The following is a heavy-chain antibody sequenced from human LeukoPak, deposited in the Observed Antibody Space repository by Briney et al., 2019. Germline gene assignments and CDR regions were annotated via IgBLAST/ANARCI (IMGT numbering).Heavy chain of an antibody. Sequence: GGSLRLSCAASGFTFSSYEMNWVRQAPGKGLEWVAVISYDGSNKYYADSVKGRFTISRDNSKNTLYLQMNSLRAEDTAVYYCAKGLGGRYVDYYYMDVWGKGTTVTVSS. D-gene: IGHD1-26*01. CDR1: GFTFSSYE. CDR3: AKGLGGRYVDYYYMDV. J-gene: IGHJ6*03. V-gene: IGHV3-30*18. CDR2: ISYDGSNK.